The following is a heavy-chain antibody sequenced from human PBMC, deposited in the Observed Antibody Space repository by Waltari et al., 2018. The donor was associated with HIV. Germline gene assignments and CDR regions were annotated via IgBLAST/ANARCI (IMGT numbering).Heavy chain of an antibody. CDR1: GSASASSS. CDR3: AKAYYENTAYYYDF. J-gene: IGHJ4*02. V-gene: IGHV3-23*01. D-gene: IGHD3-22*01. Sequence: EVQLLESGGGIVQPGGSRRLSGEVPGSASASSSITWVRQSPERWLEWVAAVSGSGAKSFYADSVKGRFTISRDNSKNTVFLQMNSLRAADTAIYYCAKAYYENTAYYYDFWGRGTRVTVSS. CDR2: VSGSGAKS.